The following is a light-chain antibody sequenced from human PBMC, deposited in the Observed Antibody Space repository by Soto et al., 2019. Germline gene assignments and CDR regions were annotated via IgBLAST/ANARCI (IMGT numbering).Light chain of an antibody. J-gene: IGLJ1*01. Sequence: SYELAQPPSVSVAPGQTARITCGGNNIGRKSVHWYQQKPGQAPVLAVFDDSDRPSGIPERFSGSNSGNTATLTISSVEAGDEAEYFFQVWDSINDNVGFVNGTSVTVL. CDR1: NIGRKS. CDR2: DDS. CDR3: QVWDSINDNVG. V-gene: IGLV3-21*02.